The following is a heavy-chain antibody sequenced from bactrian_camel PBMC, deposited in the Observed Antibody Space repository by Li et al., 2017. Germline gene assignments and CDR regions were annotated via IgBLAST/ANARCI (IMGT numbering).Heavy chain of an antibody. CDR2: ISSAGTV. J-gene: IGHJ4*01. CDR3: SLSGAYCAFK. Sequence: QVQLVESGGGSVQAGGSLKLSCVVSTYISSRCGMGWHRQAPGKERELISSISSAGTVSYTDSVKGRFTISQDKAKNTLYLQMNSLKTEDTAIYYCSLSGAYCAFKWGEGTQVTVS. D-gene: IGHD1*01. V-gene: IGHV3S53*01. CDR1: TYISSRCG.